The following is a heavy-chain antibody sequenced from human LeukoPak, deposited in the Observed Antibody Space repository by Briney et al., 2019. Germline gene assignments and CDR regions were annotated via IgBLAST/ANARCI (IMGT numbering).Heavy chain of an antibody. D-gene: IGHD1-26*01. CDR2: INPNSGGT. J-gene: IGHJ3*02. V-gene: IGHV1-2*02. CDR1: GYTFTGYY. CDR3: ARSGSYHGRAFDI. Sequence: ASVKVSCKASGYTFTGYYMHWVRQAPGQGLEWMGWINPNSGGTNYAQKFQGRVTMTRDTSISTAYMELSSLRSDDTAVYYCARSGSYHGRAFDIWGQGTIVTVSS.